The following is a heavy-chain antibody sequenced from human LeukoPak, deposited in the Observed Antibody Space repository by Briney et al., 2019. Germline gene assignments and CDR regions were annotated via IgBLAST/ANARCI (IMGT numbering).Heavy chain of an antibody. Sequence: GESLKISCKGSGYSFTSYWIGWVRQMPGKGLEWMGIIYPGDSDTRYSPSFQGQVTISADKSISTAYLQWSSLKASDTAKYYCARRGAAAGRVFDYWGQGTLVTVSS. J-gene: IGHJ4*02. CDR2: IYPGDSDT. CDR3: ARRGAAAGRVFDY. V-gene: IGHV5-51*01. CDR1: GYSFTSYW. D-gene: IGHD6-13*01.